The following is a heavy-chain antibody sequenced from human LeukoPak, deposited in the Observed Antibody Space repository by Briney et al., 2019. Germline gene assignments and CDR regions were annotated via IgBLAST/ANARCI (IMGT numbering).Heavy chain of an antibody. D-gene: IGHD3-10*01. V-gene: IGHV4-30-2*01. CDR2: IYHSGST. CDR3: ARFSSGSYRWFDP. CDR1: GGSISSGGYS. J-gene: IGHJ5*02. Sequence: SETLSLTCAVSGGSISSGGYSWSWIQQPPGKGLEWIGYIYHSGSTYYNPSLKSRVTISVDRSKNQFSLKLSSVTAADTAVYYCARFSSGSYRWFDPWGQGTLVTVSS.